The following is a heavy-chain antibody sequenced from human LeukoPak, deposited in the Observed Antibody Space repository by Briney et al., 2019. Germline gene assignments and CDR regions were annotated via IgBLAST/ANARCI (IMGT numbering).Heavy chain of an antibody. CDR3: ARDRLQLQS. CDR1: GGSISNYY. CDR2: IYYTGST. Sequence: SATLSLTCTVSGGSISNYYWNWIRQPPGKGLEWIGYIYYTGSTNYNPSLKSRVTISVDTSKNQFSLKLSSVTAADTAVYYCARDRLQLQSWGQGTLVTVSS. J-gene: IGHJ5*02. D-gene: IGHD5-24*01. V-gene: IGHV4-59*01.